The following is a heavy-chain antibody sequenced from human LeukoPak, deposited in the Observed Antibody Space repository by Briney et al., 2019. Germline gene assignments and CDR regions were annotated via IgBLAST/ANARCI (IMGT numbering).Heavy chain of an antibody. CDR1: GGSISGYY. J-gene: IGHJ6*02. CDR2: IHYSGRA. V-gene: IGHV4-59*01. Sequence: SETLSLTCAVSGGSISGYYWTWVRQPPGKGLEWIGQIHYSGRADYNPSLKSRITMSVDTSRNQISLKLSSVTAADTAIYYCVRFGVNYDMDVWGQGTTVTVFS. D-gene: IGHD3-16*01. CDR3: VRFGVNYDMDV.